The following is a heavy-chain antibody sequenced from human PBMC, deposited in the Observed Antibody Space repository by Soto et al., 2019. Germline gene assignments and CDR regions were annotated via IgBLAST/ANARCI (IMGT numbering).Heavy chain of an antibody. Sequence: SVKVSCKASGGTFSSYSISWMRQAPGQGLEWIGRIIPVLGLPNYAQKFQGRLTITADKSTSTAYMELRSLRFEDTAVYYCARDRWSSSRCARGYWYFYLWGR. CDR2: IIPVLGLP. CDR1: GGTFSSYS. V-gene: IGHV1-69*04. CDR3: ARDRWSSSRCARGYWYFYL. J-gene: IGHJ2*01. D-gene: IGHD2-2*01.